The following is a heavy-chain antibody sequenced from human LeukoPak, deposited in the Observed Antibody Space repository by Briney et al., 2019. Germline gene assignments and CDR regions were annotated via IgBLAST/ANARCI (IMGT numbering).Heavy chain of an antibody. CDR3: AKDPGYCGSGSYPTY. Sequence: GGSLRLSCAASGFTFSSYAMHWVRQAPGKGLEWVAVISYDGSNKYYADSVKGRFTISRDNSKNTLYLQMNSLRAEDTAIYYCAKDPGYCGSGSYPTYWGQGTLVTVSS. J-gene: IGHJ4*02. D-gene: IGHD3-10*01. CDR2: ISYDGSNK. V-gene: IGHV3-30-3*01. CDR1: GFTFSSYA.